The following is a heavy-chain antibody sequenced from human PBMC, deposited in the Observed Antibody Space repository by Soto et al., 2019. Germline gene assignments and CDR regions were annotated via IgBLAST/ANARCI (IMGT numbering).Heavy chain of an antibody. CDR3: SKDWRITIFVLVTHYGMDV. V-gene: IGHV3-23*01. D-gene: IGHD3-3*01. CDR2: ISGSGGST. J-gene: IGHJ6*02. CDR1: GFTVSSDA. Sequence: GGLRRSCAASGFTVSSDAMSWVRQAPGKGLERVSAISGSGGSTYYADSGKGRVTISRDNSKNTLYLQMNSLRAEETGVYYCSKDWRITIFVLVTHYGMDVWGQATTVTVSS.